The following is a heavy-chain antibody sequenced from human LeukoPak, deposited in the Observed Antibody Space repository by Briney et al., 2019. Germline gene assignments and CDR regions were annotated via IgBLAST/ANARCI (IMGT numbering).Heavy chain of an antibody. CDR1: GYTFTSYG. V-gene: IGHV1-18*01. CDR3: ARSAGGSRRYEP. J-gene: IGHJ5*02. CDR2: ISAYNGDT. Sequence: ASVKVSCKASGYTFTSYGISWVRPAPGQGLEWMGWISAYNGDTSYAQNLQGRVTMTTDTSTSTAYMELRSLRSDDTAVYYCARSAGGSRRYEPWGQGTLVTVSS. D-gene: IGHD1-26*01.